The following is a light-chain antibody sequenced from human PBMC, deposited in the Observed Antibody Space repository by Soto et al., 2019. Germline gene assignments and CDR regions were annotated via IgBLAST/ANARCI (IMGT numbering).Light chain of an antibody. CDR3: QHYNNWLFART. CDR1: QSVSSN. CDR2: DAS. V-gene: IGKV3D-15*03. Sequence: EIVVTQSPAPLSVSPGERATLSCRASQSVSSNLSCYRQKPGQSPMLLISDASNRATGIPARFSGSGSETDFALTISILEPEDFALDYCQHYNNWLFARTFGQGTKVDI. J-gene: IGKJ1*01.